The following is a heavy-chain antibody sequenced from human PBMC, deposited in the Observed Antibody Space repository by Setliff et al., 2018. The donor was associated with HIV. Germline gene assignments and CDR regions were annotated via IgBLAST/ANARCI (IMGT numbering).Heavy chain of an antibody. CDR3: ATYSAGEGGRGH. J-gene: IGHJ4*02. CDR2: IHSSGTT. D-gene: IGHD2-15*01. CDR1: GGSFSAYY. V-gene: IGHV4-59*01. Sequence: SETLSLTCAVYGGSFSAYYWSWIRQSPGRGLEWIGYIHSSGTTHYNPSLSSRVTISFDASKKYFSLKLTSVTAADTAMYYCATYSAGEGGRGHWGQGTLVTVSS.